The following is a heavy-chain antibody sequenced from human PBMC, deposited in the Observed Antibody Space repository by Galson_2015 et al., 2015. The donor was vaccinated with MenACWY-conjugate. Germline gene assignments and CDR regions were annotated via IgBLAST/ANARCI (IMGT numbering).Heavy chain of an antibody. CDR2: IYSGGST. CDR3: ARPKRTRAGATDFDY. V-gene: IGHV4-39*02. Sequence: TLSLTCTVSGGSISSSGYYWGWLRQPPGKGLEWIGGIYSGGSTYYNPSLKSRVTISADTSKNHFSLNLSSVTAADTALYFCARPKRTRAGATDFDYWGQGTLVTVSS. CDR1: GGSISSSGYY. J-gene: IGHJ4*02. D-gene: IGHD1-26*01.